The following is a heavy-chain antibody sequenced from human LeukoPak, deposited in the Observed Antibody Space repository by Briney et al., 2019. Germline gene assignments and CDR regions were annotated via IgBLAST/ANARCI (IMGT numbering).Heavy chain of an antibody. D-gene: IGHD3-10*01. CDR1: GFSFSDAW. Sequence: SGGSLRFSCAASGFSFSDAWMSWVRQIPGKGLEWVGRIESKTDGGTTDYAAPVKGRFTTSRDDSTNTLYLQMNSLKSEDTAVYYCTTYGSGRKFDYWGLGILVTVSS. CDR2: IESKTDGGTT. V-gene: IGHV3-15*04. CDR3: TTYGSGRKFDY. J-gene: IGHJ4*02.